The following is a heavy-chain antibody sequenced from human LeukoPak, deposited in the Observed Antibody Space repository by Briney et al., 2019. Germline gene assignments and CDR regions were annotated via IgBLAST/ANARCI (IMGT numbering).Heavy chain of an antibody. CDR2: INQDGSET. J-gene: IGHJ4*02. Sequence: GGSLRLSCAVSGFTFSSYWMTWVRQAPGKGLEWVCNINQDGSETYYVDSVKGRFTISRDNANNSLYLQMNSLRVDDTAVYYCARARAQWLILSYDYWGQGTLVTVSS. CDR1: GFTFSSYW. V-gene: IGHV3-7*01. D-gene: IGHD6-19*01. CDR3: ARARAQWLILSYDY.